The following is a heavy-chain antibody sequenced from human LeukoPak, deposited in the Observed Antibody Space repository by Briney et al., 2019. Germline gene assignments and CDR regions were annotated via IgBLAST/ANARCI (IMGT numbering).Heavy chain of an antibody. CDR3: ARDTMVRGVITLPFDY. CDR1: GYTFTGYY. J-gene: IGHJ4*02. V-gene: IGHV7-4-1*02. D-gene: IGHD3-10*01. CDR2: INTNTGNP. Sequence: GASVKVSCKASGYTFTGYYMHWVRQAPGQGLEWMGWINTNTGNPTYAQGFTGRFVFSLDTSVSTAYLQISSLKAEDTAVYYCARDTMVRGVITLPFDYWGQGTLVTVSS.